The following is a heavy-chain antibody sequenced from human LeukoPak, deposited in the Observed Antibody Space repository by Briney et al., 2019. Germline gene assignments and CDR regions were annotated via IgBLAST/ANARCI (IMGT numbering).Heavy chain of an antibody. V-gene: IGHV4-4*07. CDR1: GGSISSYY. CDR2: IYTSGST. D-gene: IGHD6-13*01. Sequence: PSETLSLTCTVSGGSISSYYWSWIRQPAGKGLEWIGRIYTSGSTNYNPSLKSRVTISVDTSKNQFSLKLSSVTAADTAVYYCARISAAAAPGYFDYWGQGTLVTVSS. J-gene: IGHJ4*02. CDR3: ARISAAAAPGYFDY.